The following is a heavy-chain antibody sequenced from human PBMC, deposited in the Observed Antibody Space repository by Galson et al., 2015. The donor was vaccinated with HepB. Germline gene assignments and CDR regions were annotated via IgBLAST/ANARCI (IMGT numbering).Heavy chain of an antibody. D-gene: IGHD3-16*01. Sequence: SLRLSCAGSGFIFRHHAMAWIRQATGKGLEWVSGINGRGSTRSYSDAVKGRFSISRDNSKATVFLQMDNLRPEDTAVYYCVKEGAWFGGDWFDPWGQGALVTVS. CDR2: INGRGSTR. V-gene: IGHV3-23*01. CDR3: VKEGAWFGGDWFDP. CDR1: GFIFRHHA. J-gene: IGHJ5*02.